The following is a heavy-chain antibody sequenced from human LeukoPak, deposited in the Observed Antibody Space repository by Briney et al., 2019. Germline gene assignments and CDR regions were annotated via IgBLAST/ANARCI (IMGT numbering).Heavy chain of an antibody. CDR3: ARWMTTVITPDY. J-gene: IGHJ4*02. V-gene: IGHV1-2*02. Sequence: ASVKVSCKASGYTFNTYGISWVRQAPGQGLEWMGWINPNSGGTNYAQKFQGRVTMTRDTSISTAYMELSRLRSDDTAVYYCARWMTTVITPDYWGQGTLVTVSS. CDR2: INPNSGGT. CDR1: GYTFNTYG. D-gene: IGHD4-11*01.